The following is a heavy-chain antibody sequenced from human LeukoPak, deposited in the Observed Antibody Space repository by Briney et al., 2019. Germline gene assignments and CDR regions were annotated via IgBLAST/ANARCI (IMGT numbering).Heavy chain of an antibody. CDR1: GFTFSSYW. J-gene: IGHJ4*02. CDR2: INTDGSRT. D-gene: IGHD3-22*01. V-gene: IGHV3-74*01. CDR3: ARSSGYYRGYFDY. Sequence: GGSLRLSCAASGFTFSSYWMHWVRQAPGKGLVWVSRINTDGSRTSYADSVKGRFTISRDNAKNTLYLQMNSLRAEDTAVYYCARSSGYYRGYFDYWGQGTLVTVSS.